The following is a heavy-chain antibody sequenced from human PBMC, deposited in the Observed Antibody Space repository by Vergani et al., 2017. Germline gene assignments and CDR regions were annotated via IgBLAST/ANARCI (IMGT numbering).Heavy chain of an antibody. CDR3: ARQYGSGSYYNDPDY. V-gene: IGHV3-33*01. CDR1: GFTFSSYG. J-gene: IGHJ4*02. D-gene: IGHD3-10*01. Sequence: QVQLVESGGGVVQPGRSLRLSCAASGFTFSSYGMHWVRQAPGKGLEWVAVIWYDGSNKYYADSVKGRFTISRDNSKNTLYLLMNSLRAEDTAVYYCARQYGSGSYYNDPDYWGQGTLVTVSS. CDR2: IWYDGSNK.